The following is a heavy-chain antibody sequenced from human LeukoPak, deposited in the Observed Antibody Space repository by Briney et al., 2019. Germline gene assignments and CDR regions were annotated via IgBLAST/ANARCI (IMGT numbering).Heavy chain of an antibody. CDR3: ALAYYYGSSGYYYDYYYYMDV. CDR1: GGSISSYY. J-gene: IGHJ6*03. Sequence: SETLSLTCTVSGGSISSYYWSWIRQPPGKGLEWIGYIYYSGSTNYNPSLKSRVTISVDTPKNQFSLKLSSVTAADTAVYYCALAYYYGSSGYYYDYYYYMDVWGKGTTVTVSS. CDR2: IYYSGST. V-gene: IGHV4-59*01. D-gene: IGHD3-22*01.